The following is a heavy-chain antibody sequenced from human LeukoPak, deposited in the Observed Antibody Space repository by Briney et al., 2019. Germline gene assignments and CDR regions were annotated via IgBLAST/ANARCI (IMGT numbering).Heavy chain of an antibody. CDR3: ARGRSGSWGGFWFDP. V-gene: IGHV3-48*01. D-gene: IGHD3-10*01. CDR2: ISSSSSTI. J-gene: IGHJ5*02. CDR1: GFTFSSYS. Sequence: PGGSLRLSCAASGFTFSSYSMNWVRQAPGKGLEWVSYISSSSSTIYYADSVKGRFTISRDNAKNSLYLQMNSLRAEDTAVYYCARGRSGSWGGFWFDPWGQGTLVTVSS.